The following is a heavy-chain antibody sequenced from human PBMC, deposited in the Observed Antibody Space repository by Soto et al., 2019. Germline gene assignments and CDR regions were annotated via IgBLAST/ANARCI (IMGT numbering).Heavy chain of an antibody. CDR2: ISAYNGNT. Sequence: ASVKVSCKASGYTFTSYGISWVRQAPGQGLEWMGWISAYNGNTNYAQKLQGRVTMTTDTSTSTAYMELRSLRSDDTAVYYCARDLRYSSGWYYFDYWGQGTLVTVSS. CDR1: GYTFTSYG. J-gene: IGHJ4*02. CDR3: ARDLRYSSGWYYFDY. V-gene: IGHV1-18*04. D-gene: IGHD6-19*01.